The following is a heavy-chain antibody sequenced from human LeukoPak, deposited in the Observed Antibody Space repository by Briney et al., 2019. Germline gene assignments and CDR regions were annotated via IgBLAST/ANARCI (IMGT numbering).Heavy chain of an antibody. CDR1: GFTFNNHW. Sequence: GGSLRLSCAASGFTFNNHWMQWVRQAPGKGMVWVSRINNDGRSTAYADSVKGRFTISRDNAKNTLYLQLNSLRAEDTGVYYCARDLLSCTGGYCAMVYWGQGTLVTISS. V-gene: IGHV3-74*01. CDR2: INNDGRST. D-gene: IGHD2-8*02. CDR3: ARDLLSCTGGYCAMVY. J-gene: IGHJ4*02.